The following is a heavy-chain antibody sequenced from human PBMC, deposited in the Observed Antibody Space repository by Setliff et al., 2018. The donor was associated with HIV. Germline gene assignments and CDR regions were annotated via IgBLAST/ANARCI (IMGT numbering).Heavy chain of an antibody. CDR2: INPNSGGT. J-gene: IGHJ4*02. D-gene: IGHD3-9*01. CDR3: ARGSLLGYFDWLFPD. V-gene: IGHV1-2*02. Sequence: ASVKVSCKASGYTFTGYYMHWVRQAPGQGLEWMGWINPNSGGTNYAQKFQGRVTMTRDTSISTAYMELSRLRSDDTAVYYCARGSLLGYFDWLFPDWGQGTRVTSPQ. CDR1: GYTFTGYY.